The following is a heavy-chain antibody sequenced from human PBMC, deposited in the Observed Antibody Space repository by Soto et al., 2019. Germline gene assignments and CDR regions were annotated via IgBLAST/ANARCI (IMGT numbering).Heavy chain of an antibody. CDR2: ISAYNGNT. CDR1: GYTFASYG. D-gene: IGHD3-10*01. V-gene: IGHV1-18*04. Sequence: ASVKVSCKASGYTFASYGISWVRQAPGQGLEWMGWISAYNGNTNYAQKLQGRVTMTTDTSTSTAYMELRSLRSDDTAVYYCAREYSMVMVRGTTAWFDPWGQGTLVTVSS. J-gene: IGHJ5*02. CDR3: AREYSMVMVRGTTAWFDP.